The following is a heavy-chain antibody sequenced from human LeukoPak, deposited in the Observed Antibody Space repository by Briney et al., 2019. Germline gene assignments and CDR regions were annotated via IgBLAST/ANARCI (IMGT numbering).Heavy chain of an antibody. CDR2: IYYSGST. J-gene: IGHJ4*02. D-gene: IGHD2-15*01. CDR3: AVPSLGGGPIPDY. V-gene: IGHV4-59*08. Sequence: SESLSLTCAVYGGSFSGYYWSWIRQPPGKGLEWIGYIYYSGSTNYNPSLKSRVTISVDTSKNQFSLKLSSVTAADTAVYYCAVPSLGGGPIPDYWGQGTLVTVSS. CDR1: GGSFSGYY.